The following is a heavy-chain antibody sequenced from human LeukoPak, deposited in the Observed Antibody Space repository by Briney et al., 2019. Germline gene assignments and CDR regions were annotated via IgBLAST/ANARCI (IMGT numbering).Heavy chain of an antibody. CDR2: VHLSGRT. V-gene: IGHV4-4*02. CDR1: GGSISSTNW. CDR3: ARGTSKLGYCSGGSCYSAARNWYFDL. J-gene: IGHJ2*01. Sequence: SGTLSLTCGVSGGSISSTNWWTWVRQPPGEGLEWIGEVHLSGRTNYNPSLKSRVTISVDTSKNQFSLKLSSVTAADTAVYYCARGTSKLGYCSGGSCYSAARNWYFDLWGRGTLVTVSS. D-gene: IGHD2-15*01.